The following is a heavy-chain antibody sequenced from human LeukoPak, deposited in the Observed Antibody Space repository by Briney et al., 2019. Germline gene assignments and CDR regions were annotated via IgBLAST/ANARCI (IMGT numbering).Heavy chain of an antibody. D-gene: IGHD3-9*01. CDR3: AKGRDILAGYLFDY. J-gene: IGHJ4*02. CDR2: ISWNSGSI. Sequence: GGSLRLSCAASGFTFDDYAMHWVRQAPGKGLEWVSGISWNSGSIGYADSAKGRFTISRDNAKNSLYLQMNSLRAEDTAFYYCAKGRDILAGYLFDYWGQGTLVTVSS. CDR1: GFTFDDYA. V-gene: IGHV3-9*01.